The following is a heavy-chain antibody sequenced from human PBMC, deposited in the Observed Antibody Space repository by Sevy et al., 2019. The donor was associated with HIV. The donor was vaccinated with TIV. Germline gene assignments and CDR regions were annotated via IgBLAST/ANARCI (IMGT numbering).Heavy chain of an antibody. V-gene: IGHV1-69*13. CDR1: GGTFSNYA. CDR3: ARTPLLSIPGTTDVYFDN. D-gene: IGHD4-4*01. CDR2: IIPIFGTT. J-gene: IGHJ4*02. Sequence: ASVKVSCKASGGTFSNYALSWVRQAPGQGLEWMGGIIPIFGTTNFAQTFQGRVTLTADESRGTAYMGLSSLKSADTAVYCCARTPLLSIPGTTDVYFDNWGQGTLVTVSS.